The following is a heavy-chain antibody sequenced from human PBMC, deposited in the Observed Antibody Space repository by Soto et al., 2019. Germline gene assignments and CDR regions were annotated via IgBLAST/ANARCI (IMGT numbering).Heavy chain of an antibody. V-gene: IGHV1-3*01. CDR1: GYTFTSYA. D-gene: IGHD3-3*01. CDR2: VNAGNGNT. J-gene: IGHJ3*02. CDR3: ATVSIFGVAILDAFDI. Sequence: ASVKVSCKASGYTFTSYAMHWVRQAPGQRLEWMGWVNAGNGNTKYSQKFQGRVTITRDTSASTAYMELSSLGSEDTAVYYCATVSIFGVAILDAFDIWGQGTMVTVSS.